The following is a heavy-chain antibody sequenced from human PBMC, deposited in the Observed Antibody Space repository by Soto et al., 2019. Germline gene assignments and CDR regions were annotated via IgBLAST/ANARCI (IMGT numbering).Heavy chain of an antibody. CDR3: ARIPRYSYPTSDPLDN. CDR1: GGTFNTYT. D-gene: IGHD2-15*01. Sequence: QVHLVQSGSEVKKPGSSVTVSCKASGGTFNTYTFSWVRQAPGQGLEWMGSILPIMGSVNYAHDFRGRLSITADPSTTTACMELTSLTSHDTAIYYCARIPRYSYPTSDPLDNWGQGTLVTVSS. CDR2: ILPIMGSV. J-gene: IGHJ4*02. V-gene: IGHV1-69*01.